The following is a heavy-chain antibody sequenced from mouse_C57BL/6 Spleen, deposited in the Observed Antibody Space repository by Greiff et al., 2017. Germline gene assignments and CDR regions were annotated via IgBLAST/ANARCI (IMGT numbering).Heavy chain of an antibody. D-gene: IGHD2-3*01. J-gene: IGHJ1*03. CDR1: GYTFTSYW. Sequence: QVQLQQPGAELVKPGASVKMSCKASGYTFTSYWITWVKQRPGQGLEWIGDIYPGSGSTNYNEKFKSKATLTVDTSSSTAYMQLSSLTSEDSAVYYCARWGYDGYYVRYFDVWGTGTTVTVSS. CDR2: IYPGSGST. CDR3: ARWGYDGYYVRYFDV. V-gene: IGHV1-55*01.